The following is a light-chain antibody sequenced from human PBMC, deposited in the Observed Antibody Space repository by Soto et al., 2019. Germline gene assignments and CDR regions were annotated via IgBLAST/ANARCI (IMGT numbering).Light chain of an antibody. Sequence: EIVLTQSPATLSLSPGERATLSCRASQSVSSYLAWYQQKPGQAPRLLIYDASNRATGIPARFSGSGSGTEFTLTISSLQSEDVAVYYCQQFNNWPLTFGGGTKVEIK. V-gene: IGKV3-11*01. CDR2: DAS. CDR3: QQFNNWPLT. J-gene: IGKJ4*01. CDR1: QSVSSY.